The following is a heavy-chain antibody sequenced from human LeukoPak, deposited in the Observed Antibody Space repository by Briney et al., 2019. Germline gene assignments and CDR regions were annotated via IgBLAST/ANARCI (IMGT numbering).Heavy chain of an antibody. J-gene: IGHJ3*02. CDR2: IIPIFGTA. D-gene: IGHD3-22*01. CDR3: ARGQDITMIARPYDAFDI. Sequence: WASVTVSCKASGYTFTSYYMHWLRQAPGQGLEWMGGIIPIFGTANYAQKFQGRVTITADKSTSTAYMELSSLRSEDTAVYYCARGQDITMIARPYDAFDIWGQGTMVTVSS. CDR1: GYTFTSYY. V-gene: IGHV1-69*06.